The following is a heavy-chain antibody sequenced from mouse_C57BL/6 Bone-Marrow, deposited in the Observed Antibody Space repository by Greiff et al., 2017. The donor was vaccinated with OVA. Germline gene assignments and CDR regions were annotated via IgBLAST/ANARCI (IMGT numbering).Heavy chain of an antibody. D-gene: IGHD2-4*01. J-gene: IGHJ2*01. CDR1: GFTFSSYG. V-gene: IGHV5-6*01. CDR3: ARLIKGYFDY. Sequence: EVQGVESGGDLVKPGGSLKLSCAASGFTFSSYGMSWVRQTPDKRLEWVATISSGGSYTYYPDSVKGRFTISRDNAKNTLYLQMSSLKSEDTAMYYCARLIKGYFDYWGQGTTLTVSS. CDR2: ISSGGSYT.